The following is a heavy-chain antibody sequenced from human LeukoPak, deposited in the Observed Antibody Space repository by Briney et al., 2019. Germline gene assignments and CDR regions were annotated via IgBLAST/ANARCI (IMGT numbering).Heavy chain of an antibody. J-gene: IGHJ4*02. V-gene: IGHV3-48*03. CDR1: GFTFSSYE. CDR3: ARERGKDFDY. CDR2: ISTSGSNI. Sequence: GGSLRLSCAASGFTFSSYEMNWVRQAPGKGLEWVSYISTSGSNILYADSVKGRFTVSRDSAKNSLYLQMNSLTAEDTAVYYCARERGKDFDYWGQGTLVTVYS. D-gene: IGHD3-10*01.